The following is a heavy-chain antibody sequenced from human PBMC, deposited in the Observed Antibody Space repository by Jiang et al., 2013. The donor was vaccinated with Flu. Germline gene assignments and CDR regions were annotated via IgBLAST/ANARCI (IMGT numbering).Heavy chain of an antibody. CDR3: ARHELHYDSSGYPPRRAFDI. CDR1: GGSISSKTYF. Sequence: TLSLTCTVSGGSISSKTYFWGWIRQPPGKGLEWIGSIYYSGSTYYNPSLKSRVTISVDTSKNQFSLKLSSVTATDTAVYYCARHELHYDSSGYPPRRAFDIWGQGTMVTISS. CDR2: IYYSGST. J-gene: IGHJ3*02. D-gene: IGHD3-22*01. V-gene: IGHV4-39*01.